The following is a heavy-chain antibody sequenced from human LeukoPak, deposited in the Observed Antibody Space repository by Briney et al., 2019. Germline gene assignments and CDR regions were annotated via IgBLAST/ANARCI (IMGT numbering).Heavy chain of an antibody. J-gene: IGHJ4*02. V-gene: IGHV3-33*01. Sequence: GRSLRLSCAASGFTFSSYGMHWVRQAPGKGLEWVALIWYDGSNKYYADSVKGRFTISRDSATNTLYLQMNSLRAEDTAIYYCVRDGEYSHGIDFDYWGQGTLVTVSP. CDR1: GFTFSSYG. D-gene: IGHD5-18*01. CDR3: VRDGEYSHGIDFDY. CDR2: IWYDGSNK.